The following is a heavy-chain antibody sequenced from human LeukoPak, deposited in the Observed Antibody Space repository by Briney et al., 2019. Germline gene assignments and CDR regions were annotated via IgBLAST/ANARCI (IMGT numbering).Heavy chain of an antibody. J-gene: IGHJ4*02. D-gene: IGHD6-13*01. CDR2: INPSGGST. CDR1: GYTFTSYY. CDR3: ARLISSSWTQRTPYYFDY. V-gene: IGHV1-46*01. Sequence: ASVKVSCKASGYTFTSYYMHWVRQAPGQGLEWMGIINPSGGSTSYAQKFQGRVTMTRDMSTSTVYMELSSLRSEDTAVYYCARLISSSWTQRTPYYFDYWGQGTLVTVSS.